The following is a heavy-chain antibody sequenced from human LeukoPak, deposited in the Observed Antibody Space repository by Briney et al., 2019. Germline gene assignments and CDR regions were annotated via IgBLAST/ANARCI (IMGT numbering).Heavy chain of an antibody. CDR3: AGPRANTCNFCFVY. J-gene: IGHJ4*02. CDR2: IYDRGDT. Sequence: GGSLRLSCAVSGFTVTSNFMSWVRQAPGKGLEWVSVIYDRGDTYYADSVKGRFTVSRDTSKNTLYLQLNNLGAEDTAVYYCAGPRANTCNFCFVYWGQGTLVTVSS. D-gene: IGHD1-1*01. V-gene: IGHV3-66*02. CDR1: GFTVTSNF.